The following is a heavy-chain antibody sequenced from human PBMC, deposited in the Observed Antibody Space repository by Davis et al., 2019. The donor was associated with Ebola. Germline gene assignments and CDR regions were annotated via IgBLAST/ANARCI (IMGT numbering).Heavy chain of an antibody. CDR2: INPNSGGT. J-gene: IGHJ4*02. Sequence: AASVKVSCKASGYTFTGYYMHWVRQAPGQGLEWMGRINPNSGGTNYAQKFQGRVTMTRDTSISTAYMELSRLRSDDTAVYYCASSERSGWPDFDYWGQGTLVTVSP. CDR1: GYTFTGYY. V-gene: IGHV1-2*06. D-gene: IGHD6-19*01. CDR3: ASSERSGWPDFDY.